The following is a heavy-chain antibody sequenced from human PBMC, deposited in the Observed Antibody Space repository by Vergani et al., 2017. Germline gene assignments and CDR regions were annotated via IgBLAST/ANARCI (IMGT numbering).Heavy chain of an antibody. V-gene: IGHV3-23*01. CDR1: GFTFNSYA. J-gene: IGHJ2*01. CDR3: AKDLYCSSTSCYSGWYFDL. D-gene: IGHD2-2*01. Sequence: EVQLLESGGGLVQPGGSLRLSCAASGFTFNSYAMSWVRQAPGKGLEWVSVISGSGGSTYYADSVKGRFTISRDNSKNTLYLQMNSLRAEDTAVYYCAKDLYCSSTSCYSGWYFDLWGRGTLVTVSS. CDR2: ISGSGGST.